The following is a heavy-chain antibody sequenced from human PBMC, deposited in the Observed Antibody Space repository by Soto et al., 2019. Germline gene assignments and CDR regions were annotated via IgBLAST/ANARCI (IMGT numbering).Heavy chain of an antibody. CDR1: GFIYSDSY. V-gene: IGHV3-11*01. D-gene: IGHD3-3*01. J-gene: IGHJ6*02. CDR3: AIGGAQIYYSGIDV. CDR2: ISGTGDTT. Sequence: XVSLRLSCEASGFIYSDSYKSGIRQASGEGLETLCYISGTGDTTSYADSVKGRFTISRDNAKNSLFLHLNSLTAGDTAVCYCAIGGAQIYYSGIDVWGQGTTVTVSS.